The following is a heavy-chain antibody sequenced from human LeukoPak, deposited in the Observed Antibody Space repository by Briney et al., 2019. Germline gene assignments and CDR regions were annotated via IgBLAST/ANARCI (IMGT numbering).Heavy chain of an antibody. Sequence: ASVKVSCRASGYXFTSYGISWVRQAPGQGHEWLGWISAYNGNTNYAQKLQGRVTMTTDTSTSTAYMELRSLRSDDTAVYYCAREDRYCSSTSCLRLLYYYYGMDVWGQGTTVTVSS. CDR2: ISAYNGNT. CDR1: GYXFTSYG. CDR3: AREDRYCSSTSCLRLLYYYYGMDV. V-gene: IGHV1-18*01. J-gene: IGHJ6*02. D-gene: IGHD2-2*01.